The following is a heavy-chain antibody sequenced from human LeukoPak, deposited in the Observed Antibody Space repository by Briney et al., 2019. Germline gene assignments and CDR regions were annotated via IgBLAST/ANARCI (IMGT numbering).Heavy chain of an antibody. J-gene: IGHJ5*02. D-gene: IGHD2-2*01. CDR2: MNPNSGNT. Sequence: GASVKVSCKASGGTFSSYAISWVRQATGQGLEWMGWMNPNSGNTGYAQKFQGRVTMTRNTSISTAYMELSSLRSGDTAVYYCARASSTRSWFDPWGQGTLVTVSS. V-gene: IGHV1-8*02. CDR1: GGTFSSYA. CDR3: ARASSTRSWFDP.